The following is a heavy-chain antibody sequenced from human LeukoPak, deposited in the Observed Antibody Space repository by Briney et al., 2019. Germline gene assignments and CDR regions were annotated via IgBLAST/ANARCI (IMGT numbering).Heavy chain of an antibody. CDR3: ARETTSYYHY. Sequence: ASVKVSCKASGYSFTSYGISWVRQAPGQGLEWMGWIAAYNGDTEYAENLQGRVTMTTDTSTSTAYMELRSLRSDDTAVYYCARETTSYYHYWGQGTLVTVSS. J-gene: IGHJ4*02. V-gene: IGHV1-18*01. CDR2: IAAYNGDT. CDR1: GYSFTSYG. D-gene: IGHD1-14*01.